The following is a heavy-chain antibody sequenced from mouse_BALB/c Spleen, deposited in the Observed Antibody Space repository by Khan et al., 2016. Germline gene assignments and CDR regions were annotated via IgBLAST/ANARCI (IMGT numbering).Heavy chain of an antibody. CDR1: GYSITSDYA. D-gene: IGHD1-1*01. CDR2: ISYSGST. Sequence: EVQLQESGPGLVKPSQSLSLTCTVTGYSITSDYAWNWIRQFPGNKLEWMGYISYSGSTSYNPSLKSRISITRDPSKNPFFLQLNSVTTEDTATYYCARFITPVLKAMDYWGQGTSVTVSS. CDR3: ARFITPVLKAMDY. V-gene: IGHV3-2*02. J-gene: IGHJ4*01.